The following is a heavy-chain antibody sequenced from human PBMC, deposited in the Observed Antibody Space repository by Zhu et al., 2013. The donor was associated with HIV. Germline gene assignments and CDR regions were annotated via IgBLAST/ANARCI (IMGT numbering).Heavy chain of an antibody. CDR1: GYSFTSQW. D-gene: IGHD3-22*01. CDR3: ARHDKYTSGQVRGFDP. CDR2: IYPGDSDT. V-gene: IGHV5-51*01. Sequence: EVQLVQSGAEVKKPGESLRISCQGSGYSFTSQWIAWVRQMPGKGLEWMGNIYPGDSDTRYSPAFQGQVTISVDKSTSTAYLQWSSLKASDTAMYFCARHDKYTSGQVRGFDPWGQGTLVTVSS. J-gene: IGHJ5*02.